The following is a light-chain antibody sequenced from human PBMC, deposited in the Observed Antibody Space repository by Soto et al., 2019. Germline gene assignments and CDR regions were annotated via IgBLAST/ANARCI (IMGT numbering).Light chain of an antibody. V-gene: IGKV3-11*01. Sequence: EIVLTQSPATLSLSPGERATLSCRASQSVSSYLAWYQQKPGQAPRLLIYDASNRATGIPARFSGSGSGTEFTLTISSLEPEDFAVYYCQQRRNWPLFTFGPGTKVDIK. CDR3: QQRRNWPLFT. CDR1: QSVSSY. CDR2: DAS. J-gene: IGKJ3*01.